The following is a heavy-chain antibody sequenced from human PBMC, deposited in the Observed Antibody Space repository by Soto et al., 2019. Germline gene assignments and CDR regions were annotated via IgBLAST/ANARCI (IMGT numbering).Heavy chain of an antibody. CDR1: GGSISSSSYY. Sequence: SETLSLTCTVSGGSISSSSYYWGWIRQPPGKGLEWIGSIYYSGSTYYNPSLKSRVTISVDTSKNQFSLKLSSVTAADTAVYYCASATYYYYYGMDVWGQGTTVTVSS. CDR2: IYYSGST. D-gene: IGHD2-15*01. J-gene: IGHJ6*02. CDR3: ASATYYYYYGMDV. V-gene: IGHV4-39*01.